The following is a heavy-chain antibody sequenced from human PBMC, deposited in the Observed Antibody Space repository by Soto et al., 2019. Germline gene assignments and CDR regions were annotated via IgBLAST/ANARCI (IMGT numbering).Heavy chain of an antibody. V-gene: IGHV3-30*18. CDR2: ISYDGSNK. CDR3: VKDQDGSGSFDY. Sequence: QVQLVESGGGVVQPGRSLRLSCAASGFTFSSYGMHWVRQAPGKGLEWVAVISYDGSNKYYADSVKGRFTISRDNSKNTLYLQMNSLRAEDTAVYYCVKDQDGSGSFDYWGQGTLVTVSS. D-gene: IGHD3-10*01. CDR1: GFTFSSYG. J-gene: IGHJ4*02.